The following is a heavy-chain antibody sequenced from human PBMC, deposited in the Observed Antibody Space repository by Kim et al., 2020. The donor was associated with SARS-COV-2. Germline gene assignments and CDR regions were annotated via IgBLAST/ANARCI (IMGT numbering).Heavy chain of an antibody. Sequence: ADSVKGGFTISRDNAKNALYLQMESVGAEATAVYYCARHRDIVATIASDDWGQGTLVTVSS. V-gene: IGHV3-21*01. J-gene: IGHJ4*02. D-gene: IGHD5-12*01. CDR3: ARHRDIVATIASDD.